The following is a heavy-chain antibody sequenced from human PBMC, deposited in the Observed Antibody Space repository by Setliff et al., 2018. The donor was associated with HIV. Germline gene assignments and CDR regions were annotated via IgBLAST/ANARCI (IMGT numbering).Heavy chain of an antibody. Sequence: PSETLSLTCSVSNDSITYYYWNWIRQPPGKGLEWIGNIFDSENTNYNPSLKSRVTMSVDTSKNQFSLKLSSVTAADTAVYYCARGGTSSNWFDPWGQGTLVTVSS. V-gene: IGHV4-59*01. J-gene: IGHJ5*02. D-gene: IGHD2-2*01. CDR1: NDSITYYY. CDR2: IFDSENT. CDR3: ARGGTSSNWFDP.